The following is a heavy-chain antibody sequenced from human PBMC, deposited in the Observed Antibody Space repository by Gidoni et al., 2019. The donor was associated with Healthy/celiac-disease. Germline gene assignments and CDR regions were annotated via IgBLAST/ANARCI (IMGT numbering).Heavy chain of an antibody. V-gene: IGHV3-30*18. D-gene: IGHD4-17*01. CDR2: ISYDGSNK. J-gene: IGHJ4*02. CDR1: GFTLSTYG. CDR3: AKGSRSGDYGDYDAPDFDY. Sequence: QVRLVASGGGVVQPGRSLRLSCSASGFTLSTYGIHWVRQAPGQGLEWVAVISYDGSNKYYADSVKGRFTISRDNSKNTRYLQMNSLRAEDTAVYYWAKGSRSGDYGDYDAPDFDYWGQGTLVTVSS.